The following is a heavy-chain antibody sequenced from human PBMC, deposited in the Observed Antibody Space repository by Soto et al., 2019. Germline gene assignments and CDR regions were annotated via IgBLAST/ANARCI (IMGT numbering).Heavy chain of an antibody. CDR1: GYTFTSYY. V-gene: IGHV1-46*01. D-gene: IGHD3-9*01. Sequence: QVQLVQSGAEVKKPGASVKVSCKASGYTFTSYYMHWVRQAPGQGLEWMGIINPSGGSTSYAQKCQGRVTMTRDTSTSTVYMELSSLRSEDTAVYYCARVRDGSSVLRYFDWLPRREIGAFDIWGQGTMVTVSS. CDR3: ARVRDGSSVLRYFDWLPRREIGAFDI. J-gene: IGHJ3*02. CDR2: INPSGGST.